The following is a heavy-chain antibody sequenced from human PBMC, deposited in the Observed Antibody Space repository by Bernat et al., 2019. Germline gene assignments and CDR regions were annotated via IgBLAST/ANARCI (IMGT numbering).Heavy chain of an antibody. CDR3: AKDRLGYSPFEY. V-gene: IGHV3-30*18. D-gene: IGHD6-13*01. CDR2: MSADGRNK. Sequence: VQLVESGGGVVQPGRSLRLSCAASGFTLSSCGMHWVRQTPGRGLEWVAFMSADGRNKYYADSVKGRFTISSDNSKNTLYLQMDSLRVDDTALYYCAKDRLGYSPFEYWGQGTLVTVST. J-gene: IGHJ4*02. CDR1: GFTLSSCG.